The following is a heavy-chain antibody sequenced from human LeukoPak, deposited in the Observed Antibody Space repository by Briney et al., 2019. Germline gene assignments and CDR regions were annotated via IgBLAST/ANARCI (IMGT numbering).Heavy chain of an antibody. J-gene: IGHJ4*02. Sequence: GASVKVSCKASGYTFTDYFIHWVRQAPGQGLEWMGRINPNSGGTDDAQNFQGRVTMTRDTSISTAYMELSRLRSDDTAVYYCARDPPSTSNWELDYWGQGTLVTVSS. D-gene: IGHD7-27*01. CDR3: ARDPPSTSNWELDY. CDR1: GYTFTDYF. CDR2: INPNSGGT. V-gene: IGHV1-2*06.